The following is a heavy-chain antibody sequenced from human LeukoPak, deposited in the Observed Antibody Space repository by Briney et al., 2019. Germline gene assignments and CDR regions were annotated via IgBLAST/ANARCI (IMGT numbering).Heavy chain of an antibody. D-gene: IGHD3-10*01. CDR1: GFTFHDYA. CDR2: ISWHSGSI. Sequence: PGGSLRLSCAASGFTFHDYAMHWVRQAPGKGLEWVSGISWHSGSIVYADSVKGRFTISRDNAKNSMYLQMDSLRTEDTALYYCAKDLGGSVQNPDYWGQGALVIVSS. V-gene: IGHV3-9*01. CDR3: AKDLGGSVQNPDY. J-gene: IGHJ4*02.